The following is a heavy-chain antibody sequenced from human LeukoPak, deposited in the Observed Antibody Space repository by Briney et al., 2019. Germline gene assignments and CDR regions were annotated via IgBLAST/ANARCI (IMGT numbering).Heavy chain of an antibody. J-gene: IGHJ4*02. Sequence: ASVKVSCKASGYTFTGYYVHWVRQAPGQGLEWMGWINPNSGGTNYAQKSQGRVTMTRDTSISTAYMELSRLRSDDTAVYYCARGNDDILTGFYSDYWSQGTLVTVSS. CDR3: ARGNDDILTGFYSDY. CDR1: GYTFTGYY. CDR2: INPNSGGT. D-gene: IGHD3-9*01. V-gene: IGHV1-2*02.